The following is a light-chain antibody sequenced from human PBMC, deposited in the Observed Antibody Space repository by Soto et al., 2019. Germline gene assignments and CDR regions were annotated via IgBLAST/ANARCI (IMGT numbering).Light chain of an antibody. J-gene: IGLJ2*01. Sequence: QSALTQPPSASGSPGQSVTISCTGTSSDVGVYNYVSWYQQHPGKAPKLLIYEVSKRPSGVPDRLSGSKSGNTASLAVSGLQAEDEADFYCSSYAGSNNVVFGGGTELTVL. CDR2: EVS. CDR1: SSDVGVYNY. V-gene: IGLV2-8*01. CDR3: SSYAGSNNVV.